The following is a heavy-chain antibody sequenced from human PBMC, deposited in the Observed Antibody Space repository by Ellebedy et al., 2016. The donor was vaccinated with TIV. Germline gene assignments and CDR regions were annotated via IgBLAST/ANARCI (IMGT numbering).Heavy chain of an antibody. CDR1: GFSFRYYG. V-gene: IGHV3-30*02. CDR2: IQYDGSDK. D-gene: IGHD2-21*01. Sequence: GESLKISCAASGFSFRYYGMYWVRQAPGKGLEWAAFIQYDGSDKHYSDSVKGRFTVSRDSSKNTLYLQMNSLRPEATAVYYCAKLIQHTDRGAVDIWGQGTMVTVSS. CDR3: AKLIQHTDRGAVDI. J-gene: IGHJ3*02.